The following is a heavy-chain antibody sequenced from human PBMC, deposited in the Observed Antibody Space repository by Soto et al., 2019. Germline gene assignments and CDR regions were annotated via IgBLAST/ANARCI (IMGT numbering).Heavy chain of an antibody. V-gene: IGHV3-53*02. J-gene: IGHJ4*02. D-gene: IGHD2-8*01. CDR2: IYSNGDT. CDR3: ARKSDSSPVPEADGV. CDR1: GFSVGSNY. Sequence: EVQLVETGGGSIQPGGSLRLSCAASGFSVGSNYMTWVRQSPGKGLEWVSLIYSNGDTDYADSVKGRFSISRDNFKDPLYLQMNNLRAEDTAVYHCARKSDSSPVPEADGVWGRGTLVTVSS.